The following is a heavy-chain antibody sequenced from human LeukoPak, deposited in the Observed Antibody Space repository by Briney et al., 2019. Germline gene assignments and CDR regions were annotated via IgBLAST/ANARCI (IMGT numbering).Heavy chain of an antibody. V-gene: IGHV4-59*01. D-gene: IGHD3-22*01. J-gene: IGHJ5*02. Sequence: SETLSLTCTVSGGSISSYYWSWIRQPPGKGLEWIGYIYYSGSTNYNPSLKSRVTISVVTSKNQFSLKLSSVTAADTAVYYCARSYYDSLGWFDPWGQGTLVTVSS. CDR3: ARSYYDSLGWFDP. CDR2: IYYSGST. CDR1: GGSISSYY.